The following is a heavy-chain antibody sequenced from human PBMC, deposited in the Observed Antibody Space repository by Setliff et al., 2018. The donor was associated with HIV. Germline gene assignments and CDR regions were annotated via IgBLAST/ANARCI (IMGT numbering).Heavy chain of an antibody. CDR1: GFSFSTYA. V-gene: IGHV3-30*04. Sequence: PGGSLRLSCAASGFSFSTYAMHWVRQAPGKGLEWVSVISYDGSSESYADSVKGRFTISRDNSKNTLYLQMYSLGPEDTAVYYCARARAGVTMVRGAMSFWGQGTLVTV. CDR3: ARARAGVTMVRGAMSF. D-gene: IGHD3-10*01. J-gene: IGHJ4*02. CDR2: ISYDGSSE.